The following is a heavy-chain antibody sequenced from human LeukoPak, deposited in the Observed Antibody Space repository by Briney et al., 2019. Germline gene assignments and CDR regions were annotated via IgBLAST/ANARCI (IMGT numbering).Heavy chain of an antibody. D-gene: IGHD4-11*01. CDR2: IYHSGST. Sequence: PSETLSLTCTVSGYSISSGYYWGWIRQPPGKGLEWIGSIYHSGSTYYNPSLKSRVTISVDTSKNQFSLKLSSVTAADTAVYNCARKRYSNYDWFDPWGQGTLVTVSS. V-gene: IGHV4-38-2*02. CDR1: GYSISSGYY. CDR3: ARKRYSNYDWFDP. J-gene: IGHJ5*02.